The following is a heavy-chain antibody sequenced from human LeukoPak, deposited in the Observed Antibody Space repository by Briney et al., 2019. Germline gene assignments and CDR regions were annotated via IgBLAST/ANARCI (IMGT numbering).Heavy chain of an antibody. V-gene: IGHV4-34*01. Sequence: SETLSLTCAVYGGSFSGYYWSWIRQPPGKGLEWIGSIYYSGSTYYNPSLKSRVTISVDTSKNQFSLKLSSVTAADTAVYYCASWGATHHYFDSWGRGTLVTVSS. CDR2: IYYSGST. J-gene: IGHJ4*02. D-gene: IGHD1-26*01. CDR3: ASWGATHHYFDS. CDR1: GGSFSGYY.